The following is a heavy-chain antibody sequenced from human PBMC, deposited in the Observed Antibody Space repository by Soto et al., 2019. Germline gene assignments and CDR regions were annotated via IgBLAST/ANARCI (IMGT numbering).Heavy chain of an antibody. Sequence: GASVKVSCKASGYTFTSYGISWVRQAPGQGLEWMGWISAYNGNTNYAQKLQGRVTMTTDTSTSTAYMELRSLRSDDTAVYYCARGGEKRDGSGTGFLPPRDYLNWFDPWGQGTLVTSPQ. CDR3: ARGGEKRDGSGTGFLPPRDYLNWFDP. CDR1: GYTFTSYG. V-gene: IGHV1-18*01. J-gene: IGHJ5*02. D-gene: IGHD3-10*01. CDR2: ISAYNGNT.